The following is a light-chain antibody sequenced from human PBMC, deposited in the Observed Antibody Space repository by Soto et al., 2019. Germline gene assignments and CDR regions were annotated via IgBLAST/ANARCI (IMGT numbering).Light chain of an antibody. J-gene: IGLJ1*01. Sequence: QSVLTQPPSASGTPGQRVTISCSGSSSNIGSNYIYWYQHLPGTAPKLLIYRSNQRPSGVPDRFSGSKSGTSASLAISGLRSEDEADYYCAAWDDSLSGQVFGTGTKVTVL. V-gene: IGLV1-47*01. CDR2: RSN. CDR1: SSNIGSNY. CDR3: AAWDDSLSGQV.